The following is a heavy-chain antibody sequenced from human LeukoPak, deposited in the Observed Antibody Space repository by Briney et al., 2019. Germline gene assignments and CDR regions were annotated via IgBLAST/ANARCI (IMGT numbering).Heavy chain of an antibody. V-gene: IGHV3-30*02. CDR3: ARSGSYSPYWFDP. Sequence: PGGSLRLSCAASGFTFSSYGMHWVRQAPGKGLEWVAFIRYDGSNKYYADSVKGRFTISRDNSKNSLYLQMNSLRAEDTAVYYCARSGSYSPYWFDPWGQGTLVTVSS. J-gene: IGHJ5*02. D-gene: IGHD1-26*01. CDR1: GFTFSSYG. CDR2: IRYDGSNK.